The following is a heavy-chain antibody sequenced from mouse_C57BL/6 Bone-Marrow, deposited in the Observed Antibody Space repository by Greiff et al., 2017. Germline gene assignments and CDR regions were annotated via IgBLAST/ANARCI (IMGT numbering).Heavy chain of an antibody. J-gene: IGHJ4*01. V-gene: IGHV1-69*01. CDR3: AGDTVVANYYAMDY. CDR2: IDPSDSYT. Sequence: QVQLQQPGAELVMPGASVKLSCKASGYTFTSYWMHWVKQRPGQGLEWIGEIDPSDSYTNYNQKFKGKSTLTVDKSSSTAYMQLSSLTSEDSAVYYCAGDTVVANYYAMDYWGQGTSVTVSS. CDR1: GYTFTSYW. D-gene: IGHD1-1*01.